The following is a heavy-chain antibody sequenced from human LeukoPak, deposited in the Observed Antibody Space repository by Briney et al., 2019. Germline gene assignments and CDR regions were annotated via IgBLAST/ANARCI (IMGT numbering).Heavy chain of an antibody. D-gene: IGHD1-26*01. J-gene: IGHJ4*02. CDR2: IYHGGTT. Sequence: SETLSLTCAISGSSLSSGFYWGWIRQPPGKGLEWIGSIYHGGTTYYNPSLKSRVTISVDTSKNQFSLKLSSVTAADTAVYYCATATDQWELLALDYWGQGTLVTVSS. CDR3: ATATDQWELLALDY. CDR1: GSSLSSGFY. V-gene: IGHV4-38-2*01.